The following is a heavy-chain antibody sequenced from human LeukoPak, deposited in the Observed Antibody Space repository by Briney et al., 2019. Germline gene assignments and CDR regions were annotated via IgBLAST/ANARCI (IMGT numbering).Heavy chain of an antibody. Sequence: GGSLRLSCAAPGFTFSSYAMSWFRQAPGKGLEWVTAISASGDRTYFADSVKGRFTIFRDNSKNTVSLQMNSLRADDTAVYYCAKDSGVHWFDPWGQGTLVTVSS. V-gene: IGHV3-23*01. CDR2: ISASGDRT. D-gene: IGHD3-10*01. CDR3: AKDSGVHWFDP. J-gene: IGHJ5*02. CDR1: GFTFSSYA.